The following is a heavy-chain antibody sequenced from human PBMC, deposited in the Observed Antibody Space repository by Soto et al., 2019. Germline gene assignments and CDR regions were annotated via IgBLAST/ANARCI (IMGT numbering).Heavy chain of an antibody. D-gene: IGHD6-13*01. J-gene: IGHJ6*02. CDR2: IYPGDSDT. V-gene: IGHV5-51*01. CDR1: GYSFTSYW. CDR3: ARTAAAGKYYYGMDV. Sequence: GESLKISCKGSGYSFTSYWVGWVRQMPGKGLECMGIIYPGDSDTRYSPSFQGQVTISADKSISTAYLQWSSLKASDTAMYYCARTAAAGKYYYGMDVWGQGTTVTVSS.